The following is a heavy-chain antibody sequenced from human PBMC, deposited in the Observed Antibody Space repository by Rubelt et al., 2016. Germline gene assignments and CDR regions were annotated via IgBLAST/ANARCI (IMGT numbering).Heavy chain of an antibody. J-gene: IGHJ4*02. CDR3: SKDVGAYYDYVWGSYRYPTYFDY. V-gene: IGHV3-21*04. Sequence: EVQLLESGGGLVQPGGSLRLSCAASGFTFSSYSMNWVRQAPGKGLEWVSSISSSRSSIYYADSVKGRFTISRGNAKNCLYLQMNSRRAEDTALYYCSKDVGAYYDYVWGSYRYPTYFDYWGQGTLVTVSS. CDR1: GFTFSSYS. D-gene: IGHD3-16*02. CDR2: ISSSRSSI.